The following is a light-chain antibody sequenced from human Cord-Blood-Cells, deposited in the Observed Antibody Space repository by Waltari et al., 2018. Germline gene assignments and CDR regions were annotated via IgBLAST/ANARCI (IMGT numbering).Light chain of an antibody. J-gene: IGLJ1*01. V-gene: IGLV2-8*01. Sequence: QSALTQPPSASGSPGQSVTIYCTGTSSDVGGYNYVSWYQQHPDKAPKLMIYEVSKRPSGVPDRFSGSKSGNTASLTVSGLQAEDEADYYCSSYAGSNNYVFGTGTKVTVL. CDR2: EVS. CDR1: SSDVGGYNY. CDR3: SSYAGSNNYV.